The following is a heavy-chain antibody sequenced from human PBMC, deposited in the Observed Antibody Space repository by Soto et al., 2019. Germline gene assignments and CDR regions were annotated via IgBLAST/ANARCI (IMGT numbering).Heavy chain of an antibody. CDR2: ISYDGNNK. CDR1: GFTYSTYT. Sequence: QVQLVESGGGVVQPGRSLRLSCAASGFTYSTYTMHWVRQAPGKGLEWVAVISYDGNNKFYADSVKGRFTISRDSTKQTPYLQMSSLRPDDTAMYYCARDGVSSTEYTWNCGTYFDYWGQGALVTVSS. J-gene: IGHJ4*02. D-gene: IGHD1-20*01. CDR3: ARDGVSSTEYTWNCGTYFDY. V-gene: IGHV3-30-3*01.